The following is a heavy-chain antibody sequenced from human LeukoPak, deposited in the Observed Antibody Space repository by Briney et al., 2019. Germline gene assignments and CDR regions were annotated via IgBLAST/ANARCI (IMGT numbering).Heavy chain of an antibody. CDR2: VYYSGRT. Sequence: SETLSLTCTVSGGSISGSGNYWGWIRPPPGKGLEWIGSVYYSGRTHYNPSLKSRVTISGDTSNNQFSLKVISMTAADTAVYYCARHDDNSGNDWPDGFDIWGQGTMVTVSS. CDR3: ARHDDNSGNDWPDGFDI. V-gene: IGHV4-39*01. CDR1: GGSISGSGNY. D-gene: IGHD5-12*01. J-gene: IGHJ3*02.